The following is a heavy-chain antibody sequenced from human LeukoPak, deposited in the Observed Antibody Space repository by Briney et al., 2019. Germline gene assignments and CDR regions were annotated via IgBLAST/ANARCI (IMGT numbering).Heavy chain of an antibody. CDR1: GFTFSSYA. CDR3: ATELRIATAGFDYFEH. Sequence: GGSLRLSCEASGFTFSSYAMNWVRQAPGKGLEWVAVISYDESNKYYADPVKGRFTISRDNSKNTLFVQMNSLRAEDTAMYYCATELRIATAGFDYFEHWGQGTLVTVSS. J-gene: IGHJ4*02. V-gene: IGHV3-30-3*01. CDR2: ISYDESNK. D-gene: IGHD6-13*01.